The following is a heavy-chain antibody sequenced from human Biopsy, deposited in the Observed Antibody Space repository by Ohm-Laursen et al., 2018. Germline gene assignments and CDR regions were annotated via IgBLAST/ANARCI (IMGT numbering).Heavy chain of an antibody. J-gene: IGHJ4*02. CDR1: GGTFINYA. CDR2: IIPMFGTA. CDR3: ARGPHSGSHSCFDY. D-gene: IGHD1-26*01. V-gene: IGHV1-69*01. Sequence: SSVKVSCKASGGTFINYAISWVRQAPGQGLEWMGGIIPMFGTANYAQMFQRRVTISADESTSTSYMELSSLTTEDTAIYYCARGPHSGSHSCFDYWGRGTLVTVSS.